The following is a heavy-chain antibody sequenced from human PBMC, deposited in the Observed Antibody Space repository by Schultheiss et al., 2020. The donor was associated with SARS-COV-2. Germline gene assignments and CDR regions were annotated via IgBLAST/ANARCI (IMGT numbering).Heavy chain of an antibody. CDR1: GGSISSYY. Sequence: SETLSLTCTVSGGSISSYYWSWIRQPPGKGLEWIGYIYYSGSTKYNPSLEGRVTISLDTSKNQFSLKLSSVTAADTAVYYCARDRVVTGFWGQGTLVTVSS. V-gene: IGHV4-59*01. J-gene: IGHJ4*02. CDR3: ARDRVVTGF. CDR2: IYYSGST. D-gene: IGHD7-27*01.